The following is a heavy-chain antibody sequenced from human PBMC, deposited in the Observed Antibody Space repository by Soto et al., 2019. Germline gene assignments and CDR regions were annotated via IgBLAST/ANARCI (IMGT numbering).Heavy chain of an antibody. J-gene: IGHJ6*02. Sequence: PGGSLRLSCAASGFTFSSYSMNWVRQAPGKGLEWVSSISSSSSYIYYADSVKGRFTISRDNAKNSLYLQMNSLRAEDTAVYYCARDNVGGSWYYYDSSGYPDYYGMDVWGQGTTVTVSS. CDR3: ARDNVGGSWYYYDSSGYPDYYGMDV. V-gene: IGHV3-21*01. D-gene: IGHD3-22*01. CDR1: GFTFSSYS. CDR2: ISSSSSYI.